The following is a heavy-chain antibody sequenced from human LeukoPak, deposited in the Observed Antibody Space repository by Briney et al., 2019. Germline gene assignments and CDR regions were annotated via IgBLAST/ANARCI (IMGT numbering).Heavy chain of an antibody. CDR2: ICGFSNNT. V-gene: IGHV3-23*01. CDR1: GFTFSTYA. Sequence: GGSLRLSCAASGFTFSTYAMYWVRQAPGKGLEWVSAICGFSNNTYYADSVKGRFSISRDNSNNTLFLQMNTLRAEDTALYYCAKVTTRTTAYCFDYWGQGTLVTVSS. J-gene: IGHJ4*02. D-gene: IGHD4-17*01. CDR3: AKVTTRTTAYCFDY.